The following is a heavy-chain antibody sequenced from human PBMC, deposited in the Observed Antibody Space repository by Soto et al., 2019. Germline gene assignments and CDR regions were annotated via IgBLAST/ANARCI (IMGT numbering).Heavy chain of an antibody. D-gene: IGHD3-16*02. CDR1: GGSISSGGYY. CDR2: IYYSGST. V-gene: IGHV4-31*03. Sequence: KPSETLSLTCTVSGGSISSGGYYWSWIRQHPGKGLEWIGYIYYSGSTYYNPSLKSRVTISVDTSKNQFSLKLSSVTAADTAVYYCARVHIMITFGGVIAPSDEFDIWGQGTTVTVPS. J-gene: IGHJ3*02. CDR3: ARVHIMITFGGVIAPSDEFDI.